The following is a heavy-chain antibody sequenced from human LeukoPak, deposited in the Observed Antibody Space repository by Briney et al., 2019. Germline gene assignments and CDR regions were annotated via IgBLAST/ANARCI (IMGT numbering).Heavy chain of an antibody. Sequence: PGGSLRLSCAAPGFTFSSYSMNWVRQAPGKGLEWVSSISSSSSYIYYADSVKGRFTISRDNAKNSLYLQMNSLRAEDTAVYYCARAWGYCSSTSCYSMDYWGQGTLVTVSS. CDR1: GFTFSSYS. V-gene: IGHV3-21*01. D-gene: IGHD2-2*02. J-gene: IGHJ4*02. CDR3: ARAWGYCSSTSCYSMDY. CDR2: ISSSSSYI.